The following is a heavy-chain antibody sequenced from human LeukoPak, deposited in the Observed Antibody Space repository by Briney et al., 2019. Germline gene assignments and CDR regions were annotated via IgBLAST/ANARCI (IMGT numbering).Heavy chain of an antibody. CDR1: GGSISSYY. V-gene: IGHV4-4*07. D-gene: IGHD3-3*01. CDR3: GSRRTAMFGVIKGPIDY. Sequence: SETLSLTGTVSGGSISSYYWSWIRQPAGKGLEWIGRIYTSGSTNYNPSLKSRVTMSVDTSKNQFSLKLSSVTAADTAVYYCGSRRTAMFGVIKGPIDYWGQGTLVTVSS. J-gene: IGHJ4*02. CDR2: IYTSGST.